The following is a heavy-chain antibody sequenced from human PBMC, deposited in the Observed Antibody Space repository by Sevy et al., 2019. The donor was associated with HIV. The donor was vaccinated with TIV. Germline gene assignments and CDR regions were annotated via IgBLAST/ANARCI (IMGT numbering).Heavy chain of an antibody. CDR3: ARARYCISTSCYGGEFDY. J-gene: IGHJ4*02. V-gene: IGHV3-30-3*01. D-gene: IGHD2-2*01. CDR2: ISYDGSNK. Sequence: GGSLRLSCAASGFTLSSYAMHWVRQAPGKGLEWVAVISYDGSNKYYADSVKGRFTIYRDNSKNTLYLQMNSLRAEDTAVYYCARARYCISTSCYGGEFDYWGQGSLVTVSS. CDR1: GFTLSSYA.